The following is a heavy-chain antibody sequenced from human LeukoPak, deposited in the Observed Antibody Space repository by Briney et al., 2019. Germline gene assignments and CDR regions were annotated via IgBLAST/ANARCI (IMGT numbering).Heavy chain of an antibody. V-gene: IGHV3-23*01. J-gene: IGHJ4*02. CDR2: ITSSGGGT. D-gene: IGHD1-26*01. CDR1: GFTFSSFA. Sequence: GGSLRLSCAASGFTFSSFAMTWVLQAPGKGLEWVSSITSSGGGTYYADSVKGRFTISKYNSQNTLYLQMNSLRADDTAVYFCAKQIVGATCNDFVYLGQGTLVTVSS. CDR3: AKQIVGATCNDFVY.